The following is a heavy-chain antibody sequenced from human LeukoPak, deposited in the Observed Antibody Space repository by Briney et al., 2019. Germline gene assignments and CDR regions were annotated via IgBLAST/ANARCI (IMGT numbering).Heavy chain of an antibody. J-gene: IGHJ4*02. D-gene: IGHD4/OR15-4a*01. CDR3: ARGGAKHHDYFDY. CDR2: IYYSGST. CDR1: GGSISSSSYY. V-gene: IGHV4-39*07. Sequence: SETLSLTCTVSGGSISSSSYYWGWIRQPPGKGLEWIGSIYYSGSTYYNPSLKSRVTISADTSKNQFSLKLSSVTAADTAVYYCARGGAKHHDYFDYWGQGTLVTVSS.